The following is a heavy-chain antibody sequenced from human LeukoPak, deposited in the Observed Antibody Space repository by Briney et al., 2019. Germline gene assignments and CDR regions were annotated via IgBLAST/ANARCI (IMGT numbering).Heavy chain of an antibody. D-gene: IGHD6-13*01. V-gene: IGHV3-21*01. CDR3: ARDSSSCLDY. J-gene: IGHJ4*02. CDR2: ISSSSSYI. Sequence: GGSLRLSCAASGFTFSSYSMNWVRQAPGKGLEWVSSISSSSSYIYYADSVKGRFTISRDNAKNSLYLQMNSLRAEDAAVYYCARDSSSCLDYWGQGTLVTVSS. CDR1: GFTFSSYS.